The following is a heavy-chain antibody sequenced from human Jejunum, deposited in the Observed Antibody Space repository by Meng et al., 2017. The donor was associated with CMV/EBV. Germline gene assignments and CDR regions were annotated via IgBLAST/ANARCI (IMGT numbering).Heavy chain of an antibody. V-gene: IGHV4-34*01. J-gene: IGHJ4*02. CDR3: ARATRNYDSSGYVY. CDR1: GASLSDYS. CDR2: INHSGST. D-gene: IGHD3-22*01. Sequence: FYGASLSDYSWNWLRQPPGKGLEWIGEINHSGSTNSKPSLKSRVTISLDTSKNQCSLKLRSVTAADTAFYYCARATRNYDSSGYVYWGQGTLVTVSS.